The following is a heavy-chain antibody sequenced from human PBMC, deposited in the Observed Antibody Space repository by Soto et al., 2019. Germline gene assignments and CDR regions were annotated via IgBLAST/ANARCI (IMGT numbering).Heavy chain of an antibody. J-gene: IGHJ6*02. CDR3: AKDLGYYYGMDV. CDR2: ISYDGSNK. V-gene: IGHV3-30*18. Sequence: GGSLRLSCAASGVTFSSYGMHWVRQAPGKGLEWVAVISYDGSNKYYADSVKGRFTISRDNSKNTLYLQMNSLRAEDTAVYYCAKDLGYYYGMDVWGQGTTVTVSS. CDR1: GVTFSSYG. D-gene: IGHD7-27*01.